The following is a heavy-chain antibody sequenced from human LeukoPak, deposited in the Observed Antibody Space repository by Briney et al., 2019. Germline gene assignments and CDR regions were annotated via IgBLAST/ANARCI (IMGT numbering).Heavy chain of an antibody. Sequence: SETLSLTCTVSGYSITSGYSWGWIRQPPGKGLEWIGSIYHRGNTYYNPSLKSRVTISVDKSKNQFSLKLSSVTAADTAVYYCARDTARSLHAFDIWGQGTMVTVSS. D-gene: IGHD4-17*01. CDR1: GYSITSGYS. V-gene: IGHV4-38-2*02. CDR3: ARDTARSLHAFDI. CDR2: IYHRGNT. J-gene: IGHJ3*02.